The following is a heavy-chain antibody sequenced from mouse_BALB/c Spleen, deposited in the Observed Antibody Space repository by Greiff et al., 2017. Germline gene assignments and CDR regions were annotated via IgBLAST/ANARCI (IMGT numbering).Heavy chain of an antibody. CDR3: ARLTQLGLQDAMDY. D-gene: IGHD3-1*01. J-gene: IGHJ4*01. Sequence: EVQLQQSGPELVKPGASVKIPCKASGYTFTDYNMDWVKQSHGKSLEWIGDINPNNGGTIYNQKFKGKATLTVDKSSSTAYMEHRSLTSEDTAVYYCARLTQLGLQDAMDYWGQGTSVTVSS. CDR2: INPNNGGT. V-gene: IGHV1-18*01. CDR1: GYTFTDYN.